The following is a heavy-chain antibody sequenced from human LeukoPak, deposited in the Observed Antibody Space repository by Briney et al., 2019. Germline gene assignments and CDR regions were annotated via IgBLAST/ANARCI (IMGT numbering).Heavy chain of an antibody. V-gene: IGHV4-59*01. J-gene: IGHJ3*02. CDR1: GGSISSYY. Sequence: PSETLSLTCTVSGGSISSYYWSWIRQPPGKGLEWIGYIYYSGSTNYDPSLKSRVTISVDTSKNQFSLKLSSVTAADTAVYYCARDQEAFDIWGQGTMVTVSS. CDR2: IYYSGST. CDR3: ARDQEAFDI.